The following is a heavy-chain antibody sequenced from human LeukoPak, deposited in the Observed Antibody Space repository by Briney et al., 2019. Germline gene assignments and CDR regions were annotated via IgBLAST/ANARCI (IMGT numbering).Heavy chain of an antibody. Sequence: GGSLRLSCSASGFTFNNYALTWVRQTPGKGLECVSAISGDGVSPYYADSVRGRFTISRGNSKNTLYLQMNSLRVEDTAVYFCARGSLEYTPSSAAYWGQGALVNGPS. CDR2: ISGDGVSP. J-gene: IGHJ4*01. CDR3: ARGSLEYTPSSAAY. CDR1: GFTFNNYA. D-gene: IGHD6-13*01. V-gene: IGHV3-23*01.